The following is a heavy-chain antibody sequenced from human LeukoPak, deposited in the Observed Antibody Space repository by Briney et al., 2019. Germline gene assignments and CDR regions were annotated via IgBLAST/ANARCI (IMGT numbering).Heavy chain of an antibody. D-gene: IGHD3-22*01. CDR1: GGSISSGGYY. V-gene: IGHV4-31*03. Sequence: SETLSLTCTVSGGSISSGGYYWSWIRQHPGKGLEWIGYIYYSGSTYYNPSLKSRVTISVDTSKNQFSLKLSSVTAADTAVYYCARATSTNYYYDSSGYYNAEYFQHWGQGTLVTVSS. CDR2: IYYSGST. J-gene: IGHJ1*01. CDR3: ARATSTNYYYDSSGYYNAEYFQH.